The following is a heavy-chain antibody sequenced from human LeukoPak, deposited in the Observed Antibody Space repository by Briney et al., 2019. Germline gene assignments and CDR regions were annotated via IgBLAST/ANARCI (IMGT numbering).Heavy chain of an antibody. CDR3: ARVPNVDTAMVDPFDY. Sequence: TLSLTCTVSGGSISSSSYYWGWIRQPPGKGLEWIGYIYYSGSTYYNPSLKSRVTISVDTSKNQFSLKLSSVTAADTAVYYCARVPNVDTAMVDPFDYWGQGTLVTVSS. D-gene: IGHD5-18*01. V-gene: IGHV4-30-4*08. CDR2: IYYSGST. J-gene: IGHJ4*02. CDR1: GGSISSSSYY.